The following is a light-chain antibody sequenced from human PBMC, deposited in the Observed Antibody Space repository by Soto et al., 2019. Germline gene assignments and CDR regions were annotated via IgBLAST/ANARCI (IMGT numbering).Light chain of an antibody. J-gene: IGKJ4*01. Sequence: EIVLTQSLGTLSLSTGDRATLSCRDSQSVSSVYLAWFQPIPGQAPRPLLYRASTRATVIPDRFSGSGSGTDFTLTISRLEHEDFAVYYCQQYGSPQLTFGGGTKEEIK. CDR1: QSVSSVY. V-gene: IGKV3-20*01. CDR3: QQYGSPQLT. CDR2: RAS.